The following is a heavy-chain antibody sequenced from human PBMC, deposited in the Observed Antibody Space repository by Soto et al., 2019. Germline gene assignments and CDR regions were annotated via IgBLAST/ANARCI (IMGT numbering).Heavy chain of an antibody. CDR3: AKDQRGFSSTARIDY. V-gene: IGHV3-23*01. CDR1: GFSFSSYA. D-gene: IGHD2-2*01. Sequence: DVQLLESGGGLVQPGGSLRLSCAASGFSFSSYAMSWVRQAPGKGLEWVSSISGSGGSTYHADSVKGRFTISRDNSKNTLYVQMNSLRDEDTAVYYCAKDQRGFSSTARIDYWGQGTLVTVSS. J-gene: IGHJ4*02. CDR2: ISGSGGST.